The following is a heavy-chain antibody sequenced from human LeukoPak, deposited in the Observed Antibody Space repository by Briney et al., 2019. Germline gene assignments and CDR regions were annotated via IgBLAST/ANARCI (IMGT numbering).Heavy chain of an antibody. CDR2: LSSDGTNE. V-gene: IGHV3-30*04. Sequence: GRSLRLSRAASGLTFRIYTMHWVRQAPRKGLEWVAVLSSDGTNEYYADSVKGRFTISRHISKNTLYLQMTSLRAEDTAVYYCARGAYQIVVVTAPTYWGQGALVTVSS. J-gene: IGHJ4*02. CDR3: ARGAYQIVVVTAPTY. CDR1: GLTFRIYT. D-gene: IGHD2-21*02.